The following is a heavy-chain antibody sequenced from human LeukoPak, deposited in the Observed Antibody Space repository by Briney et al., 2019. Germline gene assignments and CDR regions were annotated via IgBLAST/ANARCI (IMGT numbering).Heavy chain of an antibody. V-gene: IGHV3-33*01. J-gene: IGHJ4*02. Sequence: GRSLRLSCAASGFTFSSYGMHWVRQAPGKGLEWVAVIWYDGSNKYYADSVKGRLTISRDNSKNTLYLQMNSLRAEDTAVYYCARDITIFGVVTYYFDYWGQGTLVTVSS. D-gene: IGHD3-3*01. CDR3: ARDITIFGVVTYYFDY. CDR2: IWYDGSNK. CDR1: GFTFSSYG.